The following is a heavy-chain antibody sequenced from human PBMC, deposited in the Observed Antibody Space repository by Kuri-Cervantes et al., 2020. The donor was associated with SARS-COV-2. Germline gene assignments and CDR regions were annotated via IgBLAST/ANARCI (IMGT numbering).Heavy chain of an antibody. V-gene: IGHV1-18*01. CDR3: ARLFHNGWFDP. J-gene: IGHJ5*02. CDR1: GYTFTSYG. D-gene: IGHD1-1*01. Sequence: ASVKVSCKASGYTFTSYGISWVRQAPGQGLEWMGWISAYNGNTNYAQKFQGRVTMTTDTSTSTAYMELRSLRSDDTAAYYCARLFHNGWFDPWGQGTLVTVSS. CDR2: ISAYNGNT.